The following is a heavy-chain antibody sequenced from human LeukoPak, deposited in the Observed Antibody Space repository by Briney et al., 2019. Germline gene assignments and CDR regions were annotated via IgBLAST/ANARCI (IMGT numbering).Heavy chain of an antibody. Sequence: GVSVKVSCKASGYTLTGYYIHWVRQAPGQGLEWMGIINPSGGRTPSGGSTSYAQKFQGRVTMTRDTSTSTVYMELSSLRSEDTAVYYCARVQTAATGIFDYWGQGTLVTVSS. V-gene: IGHV1-46*01. CDR1: GYTLTGYY. D-gene: IGHD6-13*01. CDR3: ARVQTAATGIFDY. J-gene: IGHJ4*02. CDR2: INPSGGRTPSGGST.